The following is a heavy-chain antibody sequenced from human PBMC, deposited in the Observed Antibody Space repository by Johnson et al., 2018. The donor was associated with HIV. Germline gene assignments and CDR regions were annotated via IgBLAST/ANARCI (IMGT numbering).Heavy chain of an antibody. CDR1: GFTFEDFV. D-gene: IGHD1-1*01. Sequence: VQLLESGGGLVQPGRSLRLSCAASGFTFEDFVMHWVRQVPGKGLEWVSGISWNGDNIGYADSVKGRFTISRDNAKNSLYLQMSSLKAEDTALYYCAKDVQDWNDVGDAFDIWGQGTMVTVS. CDR2: ISWNGDNI. J-gene: IGHJ3*02. CDR3: AKDVQDWNDVGDAFDI. V-gene: IGHV3-9*01.